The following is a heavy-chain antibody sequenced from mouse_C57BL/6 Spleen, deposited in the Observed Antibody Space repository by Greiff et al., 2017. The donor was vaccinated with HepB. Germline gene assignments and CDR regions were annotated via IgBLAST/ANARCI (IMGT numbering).Heavy chain of an antibody. CDR3: ARSIRSTYAMDY. Sequence: EVQVVESGGDLVKPGGSLKLSCAASGFTFSSYGMSWVRQTPDKRLEWVATISSGGSYTYYPDSVKGRFTISRDNAKNTLYLQMSSLKSEDTAMYYCARSIRSTYAMDYWGQGTSVTVSS. D-gene: IGHD1-1*01. J-gene: IGHJ4*01. V-gene: IGHV5-6*01. CDR2: ISSGGSYT. CDR1: GFTFSSYG.